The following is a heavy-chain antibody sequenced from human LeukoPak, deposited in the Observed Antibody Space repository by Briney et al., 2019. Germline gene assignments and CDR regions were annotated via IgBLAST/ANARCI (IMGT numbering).Heavy chain of an antibody. CDR1: GGTFSSYA. J-gene: IGHJ5*01. CDR3: ARQADNNWFDS. Sequence: ASVKVSCKASGGTFSSYAISWVRQAPGQGLEWMGWINPNSGVTKYAQKFQGRVTMTRDTSISTAYLELNRLSSDDSAVFYCARQADNNWFDSWGQGTLVTVSS. V-gene: IGHV1-2*02. CDR2: INPNSGVT. D-gene: IGHD2-15*01.